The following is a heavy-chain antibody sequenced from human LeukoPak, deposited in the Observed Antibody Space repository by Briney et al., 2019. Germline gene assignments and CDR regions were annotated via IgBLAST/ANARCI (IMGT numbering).Heavy chain of an antibody. CDR2: IKQDGSEK. CDR3: ARHRSGYSLFDY. V-gene: IGHV3-7*01. D-gene: IGHD3-22*01. CDR1: GFTSSSYW. Sequence: GGSLRLSCAASGFTSSSYWMSWVRQAPGKGLEWVANIKQDGSEKYYVDSVKGRFTISRDNAKNSLYLQMNSLRAEDTAVYYCARHRSGYSLFDYWGQGTLVTVSS. J-gene: IGHJ4*02.